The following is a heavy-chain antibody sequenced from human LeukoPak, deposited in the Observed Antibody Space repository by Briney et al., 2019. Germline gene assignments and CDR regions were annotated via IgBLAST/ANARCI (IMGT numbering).Heavy chain of an antibody. V-gene: IGHV3-23*01. CDR2: ISGGGGTT. J-gene: IGHJ4*02. D-gene: IGHD2-2*01. CDR3: AKDLGYCSSTTCYGFDY. CDR1: GFTFSSYA. Sequence: GGSLGLSCAASGFTFSSYAMSWVRQAPGKGLEWLSSISGGGGTTYYADSVKGRFTISRDNSKNTLYLQMNSLRAEDTAFYYCAKDLGYCSSTTCYGFDYWGQGTLVTVSS.